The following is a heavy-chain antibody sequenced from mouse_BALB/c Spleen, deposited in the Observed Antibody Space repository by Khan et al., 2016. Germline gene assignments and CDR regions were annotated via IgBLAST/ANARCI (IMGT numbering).Heavy chain of an antibody. Sequence: VQLKQSGAELVKPGASVKLSCTASGFNIKDTYMHWVKQRPEQGLEWIGRIDPANGNTKYDPKFQGKATITADTSSNTAYLQLSSLTSEDTAVYYCARYSCDNNVGFAYWGQGTLVTVSS. CDR3: ARYSCDNNVGFAY. D-gene: IGHD1-3*01. CDR2: IDPANGNT. V-gene: IGHV14-3*02. CDR1: GFNIKDTY. J-gene: IGHJ3*01.